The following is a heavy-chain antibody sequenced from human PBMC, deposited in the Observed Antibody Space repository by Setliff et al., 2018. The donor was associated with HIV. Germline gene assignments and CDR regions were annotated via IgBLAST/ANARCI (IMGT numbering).Heavy chain of an antibody. D-gene: IGHD3-22*01. CDR2: INHSGST. CDR1: GGSFSGYY. J-gene: IGHJ3*02. V-gene: IGHV4-34*01. CDR3: ARVDSSRGLHAFDI. Sequence: SETLSLTCAVYGGSFSGYYWSWIRQPPGKGLEWIGEINHSGSTSYNPSLKSRVTISVDTPKNQFSLKLSSVTAADTAVYYCARVDSSRGLHAFDIWGQGTVVTVSS.